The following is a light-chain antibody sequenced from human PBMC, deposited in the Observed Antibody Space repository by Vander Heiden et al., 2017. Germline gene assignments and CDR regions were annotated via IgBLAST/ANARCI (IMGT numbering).Light chain of an antibody. V-gene: IGKV1-5*03. Sequence: DIQMTPSPSTLSASVGDRVTITCRASQSISSWLAWYQQKPGKAPKVLIYKASSLESGVPSRFSGSGSGTEFTLTISSLQPDDFATYYCQQYNSYPITFGQGTRLEIK. J-gene: IGKJ5*01. CDR2: KAS. CDR1: QSISSW. CDR3: QQYNSYPIT.